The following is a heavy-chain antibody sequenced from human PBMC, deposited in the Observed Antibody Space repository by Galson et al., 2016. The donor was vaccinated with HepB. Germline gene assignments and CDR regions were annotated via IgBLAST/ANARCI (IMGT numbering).Heavy chain of an antibody. CDR1: GFTFGDYA. CDR2: IRSKTYGATT. CDR3: SRATKLYYYDSSGYGY. V-gene: IGHV3-49*03. D-gene: IGHD3-22*01. J-gene: IGHJ4*02. Sequence: SLRLSCAASGFTFGDYAMSWFRQAPGMGLEWVGFIRSKTYGATTEYAASVKGRFSISRDDSNSIAYLQMNSLKIEDTAVYYCSRATKLYYYDSSGYGYWGQGTLVTVSS.